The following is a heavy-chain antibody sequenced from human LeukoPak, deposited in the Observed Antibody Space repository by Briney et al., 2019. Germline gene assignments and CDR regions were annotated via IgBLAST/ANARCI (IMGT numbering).Heavy chain of an antibody. CDR1: GFTFSSYW. CDR2: INSDGSDK. J-gene: IGHJ5*02. V-gene: IGHV3-74*01. Sequence: GGSLRLSCAASGFTFSSYWMHWVRQAPGKGLVWVSRINSDGSDKTYADSVKGRFTISRDNAKNTLYLQMNSLRAEDTAVYYCARGGCSSTSCLDPWGQGTLVTVSS. CDR3: ARGGCSSTSCLDP. D-gene: IGHD2-2*01.